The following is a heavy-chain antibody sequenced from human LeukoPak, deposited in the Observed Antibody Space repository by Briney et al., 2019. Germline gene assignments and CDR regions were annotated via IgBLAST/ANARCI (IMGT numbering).Heavy chain of an antibody. CDR2: IIPIFGTA. J-gene: IGHJ4*02. CDR3: AGGLVTAILGAFEYYFDY. CDR1: GGTFSSYA. Sequence: GASVKVSCTASGGTFSSYAISWVRQAPGQGLEWMGGIIPIFGTANYAQKFQGRVTITADESTSTAYMELSSLRSEDTAVYYCAGGLVTAILGAFEYYFDYWGQGTLVTVSS. V-gene: IGHV1-69*13. D-gene: IGHD2-21*02.